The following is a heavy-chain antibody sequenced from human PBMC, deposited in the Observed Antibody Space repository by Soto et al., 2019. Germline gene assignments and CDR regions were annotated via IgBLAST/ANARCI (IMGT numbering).Heavy chain of an antibody. Sequence: QVQLVESGGGVVQPGRSLRLSCAASGFTFSSYGMHWVRQAPGKGLEWVALVWYDGGNKYYVDSVKGRFTISRDNSKNPLYLEMNSLRDEDTAVYYCVRAAGYSGYDYVYCYGMDVWGQGTTVTVSS. D-gene: IGHD5-12*01. CDR2: VWYDGGNK. CDR1: GFTFSSYG. V-gene: IGHV3-33*01. J-gene: IGHJ6*02. CDR3: VRAAGYSGYDYVYCYGMDV.